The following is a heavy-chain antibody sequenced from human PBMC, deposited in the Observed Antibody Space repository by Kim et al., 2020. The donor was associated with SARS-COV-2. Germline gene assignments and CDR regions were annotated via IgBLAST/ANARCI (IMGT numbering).Heavy chain of an antibody. CDR3: ARGGRGYSYGFRRIFDY. D-gene: IGHD5-18*01. J-gene: IGHJ4*02. V-gene: IGHV4-34*01. Sequence: LKSRVTISVDTSKNQFSLKLSSVTAADTAVYYCARGGRGYSYGFRRIFDYWGQGTLVTVSS.